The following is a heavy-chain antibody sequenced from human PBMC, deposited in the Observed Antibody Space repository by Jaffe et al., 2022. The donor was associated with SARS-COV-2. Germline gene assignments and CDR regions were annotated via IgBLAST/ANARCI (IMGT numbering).Heavy chain of an antibody. CDR2: INAGNGNT. Sequence: QVQLVQSGADVKKPGASVKVSCKASGYTFTTYAMHWVRQAPGQRLEWMGWINAGNGNTKYSQKFQGRVTITRDTSASTAYMELSSLRSEDTAVYYCARGYCSGGSCYPPFDYWGQGALVTVSS. J-gene: IGHJ4*02. V-gene: IGHV1-3*01. CDR1: GYTFTTYA. CDR3: ARGYCSGGSCYPPFDY. D-gene: IGHD2-15*01.